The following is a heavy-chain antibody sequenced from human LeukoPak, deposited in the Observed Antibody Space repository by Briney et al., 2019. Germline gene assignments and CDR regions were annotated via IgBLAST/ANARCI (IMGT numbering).Heavy chain of an antibody. Sequence: ASVTVSCTASGYTFTSYGISWVRPAPGQGLEWMGWISAYNGNTNYAQKLQGRVTMTTDTSTSTAYMELRSLRSDDTAVYYCARHFGEDYFDYWGQGTLVTVSS. D-gene: IGHD3-10*01. J-gene: IGHJ4*02. V-gene: IGHV1-18*01. CDR2: ISAYNGNT. CDR1: GYTFTSYG. CDR3: ARHFGEDYFDY.